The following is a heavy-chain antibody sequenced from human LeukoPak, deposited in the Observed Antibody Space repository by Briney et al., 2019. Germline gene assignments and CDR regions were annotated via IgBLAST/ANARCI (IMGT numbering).Heavy chain of an antibody. V-gene: IGHV4-59*01. CDR3: ARVRDGYNYYFDY. D-gene: IGHD5-24*01. CDR2: IYYSGST. J-gene: IGHJ4*02. Sequence: SETLFLTCTVSGGSISSYYWSWIRQPPGKGLEWIGYIYYSGSTNYNPSLKSRVTISVDTSKNQFSLKLSSVTAADTAVYYCARVRDGYNYYFDYWGQGTLVTVSS. CDR1: GGSISSYY.